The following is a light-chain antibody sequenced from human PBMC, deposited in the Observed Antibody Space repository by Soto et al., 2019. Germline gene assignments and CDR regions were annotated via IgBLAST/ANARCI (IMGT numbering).Light chain of an antibody. CDR1: QSVSSK. J-gene: IGKJ1*01. CDR2: AAS. CDR3: QQYNNWPWT. Sequence: EIVMTQSPATLSVSPGERATLSCRASQSVSSKLAWYQQKPGQPPRLLIYAASTRATGIPVRFSGSGSGTEFTLTISSLQSEDFAVYYCQQYNNWPWTFDQGTKVEIK. V-gene: IGKV3-15*01.